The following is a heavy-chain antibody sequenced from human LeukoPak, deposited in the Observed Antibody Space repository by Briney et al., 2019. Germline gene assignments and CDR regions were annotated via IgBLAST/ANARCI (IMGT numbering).Heavy chain of an antibody. J-gene: IGHJ4*02. CDR2: ISGSGGRT. D-gene: IGHD6-6*01. CDR1: GFTFSSYA. V-gene: IGHV3-23*01. CDR3: AKGALGIAARPTHFDY. Sequence: GGSLRLSCAASGFTFSSYAMSWVRQAPGKGLEWVSAISGSGGRTYYADSVKGRFTISRDNSKNTLYLQMNSLRAEDTAVYYCAKGALGIAARPTHFDYWGQGTLVTVSS.